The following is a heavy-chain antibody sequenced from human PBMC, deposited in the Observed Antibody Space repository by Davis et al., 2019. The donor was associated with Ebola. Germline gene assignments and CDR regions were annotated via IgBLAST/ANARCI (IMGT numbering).Heavy chain of an antibody. V-gene: IGHV3-11*01. CDR1: GFTFSDYY. CDR2: ISNRDGTI. D-gene: IGHD6-19*01. J-gene: IGHJ6*02. Sequence: GESLKISCAASGFTFSDYYMSWIRQAPGKGLEWLSYISNRDGTIFYADSVKGRFTISRDNSKNTLYLQMNSLRAEDTAVYYCAKGRGAVAGYGMDVWGQGTTVTVSS. CDR3: AKGRGAVAGYGMDV.